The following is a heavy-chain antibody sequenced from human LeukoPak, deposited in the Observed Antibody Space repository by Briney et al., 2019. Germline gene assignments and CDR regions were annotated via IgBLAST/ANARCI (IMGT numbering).Heavy chain of an antibody. Sequence: GASVKVSCKVSGYTLTELSMHWVRQAPGKGLEWMGGFDPEDGETIYAQEFQGRVTMTEDTSTDTAYMELSSLRSEDTAVYYCATASLWYSSGEWDYYFDYWGQGTLVTVSS. J-gene: IGHJ4*02. CDR2: FDPEDGET. D-gene: IGHD6-19*01. CDR1: GYTLTELS. CDR3: ATASLWYSSGEWDYYFDY. V-gene: IGHV1-24*01.